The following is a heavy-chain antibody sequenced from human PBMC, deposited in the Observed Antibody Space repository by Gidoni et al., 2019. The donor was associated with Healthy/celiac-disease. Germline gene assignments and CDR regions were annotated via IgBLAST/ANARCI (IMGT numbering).Heavy chain of an antibody. Sequence: QVQLQESGPGLVKPSETLSLTCTVSGGSVSSGSYYWSWIRQPPGKGLEWIGYIYYSGSTNYKPSLKSRVTISVDTSKNQFSLKLSSVTAADTAVYYCARGGAGESYDFWSGYLNYYYYYGMDVWGQGTTVTVSS. CDR2: IYYSGST. V-gene: IGHV4-61*01. CDR3: ARGGAGESYDFWSGYLNYYYYYGMDV. CDR1: GGSVSSGSYY. J-gene: IGHJ6*02. D-gene: IGHD3-3*01.